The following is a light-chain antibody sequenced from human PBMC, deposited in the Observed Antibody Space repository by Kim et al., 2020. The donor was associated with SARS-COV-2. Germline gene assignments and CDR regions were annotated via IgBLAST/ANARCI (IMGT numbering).Light chain of an antibody. CDR1: HSVRSNY. V-gene: IGKV3-20*01. CDR3: QQYAGSRLT. Sequence: SPGERSTLTCRASHSVRSNYLAWYQQKAGQAPRLLMFGASTRATGIPDRFSGSGSGTDFTLTISRLEPEDFAVYYCQQYAGSRLTFGGGTKVDIK. J-gene: IGKJ4*01. CDR2: GAS.